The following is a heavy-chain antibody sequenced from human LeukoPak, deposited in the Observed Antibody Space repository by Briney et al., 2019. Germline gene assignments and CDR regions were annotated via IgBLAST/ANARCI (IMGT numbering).Heavy chain of an antibody. CDR2: IGRSSSPI. CDR3: ARGPSSQFRTDY. J-gene: IGHJ4*02. CDR1: GFTFSTYS. Sequence: PGGSLRLSCAASGFTFSTYSMNWVRQAPGKGLEWVSYIGRSSSPIYYADPVKGRFTISRDNSKNSLYLQMNGLRAEDTAVYYCARGPSSQFRTDYWGQGTLVTVSS. V-gene: IGHV3-48*01. D-gene: IGHD2-2*01.